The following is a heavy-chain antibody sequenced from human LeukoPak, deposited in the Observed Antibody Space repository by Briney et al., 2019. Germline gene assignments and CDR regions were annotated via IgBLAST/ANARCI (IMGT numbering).Heavy chain of an antibody. CDR2: ICGSGGST. J-gene: IGHJ4*02. Sequence: GGSLRLSCAASGFTFSSYAMSWVRQAPGKGLEWVSAICGSGGSTYYADSVKGRFTISRDNSKNTLYLQMNSLRAEDTAVYYCAKEKAGYCSSTSCFDGYDYWGQGTLVAVSS. D-gene: IGHD2-2*01. CDR1: GFTFSSYA. CDR3: AKEKAGYCSSTSCFDGYDY. V-gene: IGHV3-23*01.